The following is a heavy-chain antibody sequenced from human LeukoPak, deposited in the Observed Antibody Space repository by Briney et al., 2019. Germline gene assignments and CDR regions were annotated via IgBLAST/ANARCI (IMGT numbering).Heavy chain of an antibody. V-gene: IGHV4-4*07. CDR1: GGSISSYY. CDR3: ARVSPDDDAFDI. D-gene: IGHD1-14*01. CDR2: IYTSGST. Sequence: SETLSLTCTVSGGSISSYYWSWIRQPAGKGLEWIGRIYTSGSTNYNPSLKSRVTISVDKSKNQFSLKLSSVTAADTAVYYCARVSPDDDAFDIWGQGTMVTVSS. J-gene: IGHJ3*02.